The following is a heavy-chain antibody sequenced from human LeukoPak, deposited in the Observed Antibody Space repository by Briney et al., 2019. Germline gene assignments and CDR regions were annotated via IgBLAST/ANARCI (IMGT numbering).Heavy chain of an antibody. Sequence: GGSLRLSCAASGFTFSSYAMTWVRQAPGKGLEWVAVIWYDGSNKYYAESVKGRFTISRDNSKNTLYLQMNSLRDEDTAVYYCARGSGGTYYYGMDVWGQGTTVTVSS. CDR3: ARGSGGTYYYGMDV. CDR1: GFTFSSYA. V-gene: IGHV3-33*08. CDR2: IWYDGSNK. J-gene: IGHJ6*02. D-gene: IGHD2-15*01.